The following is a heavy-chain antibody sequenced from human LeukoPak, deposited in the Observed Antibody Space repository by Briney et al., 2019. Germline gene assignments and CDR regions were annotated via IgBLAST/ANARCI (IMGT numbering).Heavy chain of an antibody. V-gene: IGHV4-4*02. CDR1: GGSIRSSNW. D-gene: IGHD3-22*01. CDR3: ARVARITMIVVVIGGLAFDI. CDR2: IYHSGST. J-gene: IGHJ3*02. Sequence: SETLSLTCAVSGGSIRSSNWWSWVRQSPGKGLEWIGEIYHSGSTNYNPSLKSRVTISVDKSENQLSLKLTSVTAADTAVYYCARVARITMIVVVIGGLAFDIWGQGTMVTVSS.